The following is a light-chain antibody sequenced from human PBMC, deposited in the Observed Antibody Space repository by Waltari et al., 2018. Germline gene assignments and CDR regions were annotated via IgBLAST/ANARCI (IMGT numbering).Light chain of an antibody. V-gene: IGKV3D-15*01. CDR3: QQYDNWPYT. Sequence: EIVMTQSPATLSVSPGERATLSCRASRSVSSKVVWYQQKPGQAPRLLINGASTRATGIPARFSGSGSGTECTLTISSLQSEDFAVYYCQQYDNWPYTFGQGTKLEIK. CDR1: RSVSSK. J-gene: IGKJ2*01. CDR2: GAS.